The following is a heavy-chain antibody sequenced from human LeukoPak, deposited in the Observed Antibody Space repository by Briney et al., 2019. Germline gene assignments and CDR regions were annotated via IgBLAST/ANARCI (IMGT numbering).Heavy chain of an antibody. Sequence: GGSLRLSCAASGFTFSSYSMNWVRQASGKGLEWVGRIRSKANSYATAYAASVKGRFTISRDDSKNTAYLQMNSLKTEDTAVYYCTRQSGGVSKNWFDPWGQGTLVTVSS. J-gene: IGHJ5*02. D-gene: IGHD3-16*01. V-gene: IGHV3-73*01. CDR2: IRSKANSYAT. CDR1: GFTFSSYS. CDR3: TRQSGGVSKNWFDP.